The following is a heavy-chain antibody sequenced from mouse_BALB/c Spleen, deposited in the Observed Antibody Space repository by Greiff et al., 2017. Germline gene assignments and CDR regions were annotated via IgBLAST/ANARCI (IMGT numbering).Heavy chain of an antibody. V-gene: IGHV5-6*01. D-gene: IGHD1-1*01. CDR1: GFTFSSYG. CDR2: ISSGGSYT. Sequence: EVKLQESGGDLVKPGGSLKLSCAASGFTFSSYGMSWVRQTPDKRLEWVATISSGGSYTYYPDSVKGRFTISRDNAKNTLYLQMSSLKSEDTAMYYCARQGRFIFDYWGQGTTLTVSS. CDR3: ARQGRFIFDY. J-gene: IGHJ2*01.